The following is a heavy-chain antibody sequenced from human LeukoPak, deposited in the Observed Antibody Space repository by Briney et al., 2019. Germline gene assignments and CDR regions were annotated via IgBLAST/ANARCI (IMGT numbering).Heavy chain of an antibody. CDR2: INHSGST. CDR1: GGSFSGYY. CDR3: AALAGYSSSWPKNWFDP. D-gene: IGHD6-13*01. Sequence: PSETLSLTCAVYGGSFSGYYWSWIRQPPGKGLEWIGEINHSGSTNYNPSLKSRVTISVDTSKNQFSLKLSSVTAADTAVYYCAALAGYSSSWPKNWFDPWGQGTLVTVTS. J-gene: IGHJ5*02. V-gene: IGHV4-34*01.